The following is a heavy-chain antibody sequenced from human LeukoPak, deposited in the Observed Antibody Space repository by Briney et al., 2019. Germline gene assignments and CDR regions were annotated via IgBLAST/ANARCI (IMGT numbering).Heavy chain of an antibody. CDR1: GYSISSGYY. D-gene: IGHD2-2*03. Sequence: PSETLSLTCTVSGYSISSGYYWGWIRQPPGKGLEWIGSIYHSGSTYYNPSLKSRVTISVDTSKNQFSLKLSSVTAADTAVYYCARLDRVRYYYMDVWGKGTTVTISS. J-gene: IGHJ6*03. CDR3: ARLDRVRYYYMDV. V-gene: IGHV4-38-2*02. CDR2: IYHSGST.